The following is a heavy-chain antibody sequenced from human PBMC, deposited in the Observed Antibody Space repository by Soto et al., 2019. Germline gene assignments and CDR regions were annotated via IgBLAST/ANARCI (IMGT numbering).Heavy chain of an antibody. D-gene: IGHD3-22*01. V-gene: IGHV4-34*01. CDR2: INHSGST. Sequence: SETLSLTCAVYGGSFSGYYWSWIRQPPGKGLEWIGEINHSGSTNYNPSLKSRVTISVDTSKNQFSLKLSSVTAADTAVYYCASMATYDSSGYYTPDYWGQGTLVTVSS. CDR3: ASMATYDSSGYYTPDY. J-gene: IGHJ4*02. CDR1: GGSFSGYY.